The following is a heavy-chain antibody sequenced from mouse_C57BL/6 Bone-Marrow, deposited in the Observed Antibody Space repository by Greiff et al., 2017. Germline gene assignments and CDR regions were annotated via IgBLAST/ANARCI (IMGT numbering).Heavy chain of an antibody. CDR1: GFNFSDYG. J-gene: IGHJ3*01. Sequence: EVKLMESGGGLVKPGGSLKLSCAASGFNFSDYGMHWVRQAPEKGLEWVAYISSGSSTIYYADTVKGRFTISRDNAKNTLFLQMTSLRSEDTAMYYCARLTGNAYWGQGTLVTVSA. D-gene: IGHD4-1*01. CDR2: ISSGSSTI. CDR3: ARLTGNAY. V-gene: IGHV5-17*01.